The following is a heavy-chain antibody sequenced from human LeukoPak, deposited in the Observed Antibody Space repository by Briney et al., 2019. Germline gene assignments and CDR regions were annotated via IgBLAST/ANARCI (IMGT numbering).Heavy chain of an antibody. CDR2: INHSGST. CDR1: GGSIGSTSYY. Sequence: SETLSLTCTVSGGSIGSTSYYWTWIRQPPGKGLEWIGEINHSGSTNYNPSLKSRVTISVDTSKNQFSLKLSSVTAADTAVYYCASTRAVAGTPFDYWGQGTLVTVSS. D-gene: IGHD6-19*01. J-gene: IGHJ4*02. V-gene: IGHV4-39*07. CDR3: ASTRAVAGTPFDY.